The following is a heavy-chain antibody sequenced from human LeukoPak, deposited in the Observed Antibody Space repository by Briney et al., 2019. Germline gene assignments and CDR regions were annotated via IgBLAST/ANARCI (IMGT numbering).Heavy chain of an antibody. CDR3: ARDYSGWSRDY. CDR1: GFTFSSYE. CDR2: ISSSGSTI. V-gene: IGHV3-48*03. J-gene: IGHJ4*02. Sequence: PGGSLRLSCAASGFTFSSYEMNWVRQAPGKGLEWVSYISSSGSTIYYADSVKGRFTISRDDAKNSLYLQMNSLRAEDTAVYYCARDYSGWSRDYWGQGTLVTVSS. D-gene: IGHD2-15*01.